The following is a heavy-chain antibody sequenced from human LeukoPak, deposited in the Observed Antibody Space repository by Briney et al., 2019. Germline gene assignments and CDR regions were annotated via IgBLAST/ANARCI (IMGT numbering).Heavy chain of an antibody. Sequence: GASVKVSCKASGGTXSXXAIXWVXXXPGXXXXXXXXXXXXXXMANYXKKFXGRVTITADSSTSTAYMEVSSLRSEDTAVYYCAXAVVVARGLMAYFDYWGQGTLVTVSS. CDR2: XXXXXXMA. V-gene: IGHV1-69*10. CDR1: GGTXSXXA. CDR3: AXAVVVARGLMAYFDY. D-gene: IGHD3-10*01. J-gene: IGHJ4*02.